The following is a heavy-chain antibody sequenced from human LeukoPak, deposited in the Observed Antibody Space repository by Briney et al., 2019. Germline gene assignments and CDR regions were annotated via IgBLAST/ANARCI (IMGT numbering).Heavy chain of an antibody. CDR1: GGSISSYY. CDR2: IYTSGST. CDR3: ARGRHSGSYCARHRVWFDP. V-gene: IGHV4-4*07. J-gene: IGHJ5*02. D-gene: IGHD1-26*01. Sequence: PSETLSLTCTVSGGSISSYYWSWIRQPAGKGLEWIGRIYTSGSTNYNPSLKSRVTMSVDTSKNQFSLKLSSVTAADTAVYYCARGRHSGSYCARHRVWFDPWGQGTLVTVSS.